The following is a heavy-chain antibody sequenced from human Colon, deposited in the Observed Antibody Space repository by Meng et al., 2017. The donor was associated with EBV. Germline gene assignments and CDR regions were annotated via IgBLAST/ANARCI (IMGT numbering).Heavy chain of an antibody. Sequence: QVQLQQWGAGMLKPSETLSRSCAVYGGSFRDYYWTWIRHPPGKGLEWIGEIDHRGNTNYNPSLKSRVTISVDTSKNQFSLKLSSVTAADTAVYYCARGLAWFRELLSINWFDPWGQGTLVTVSS. D-gene: IGHD3-10*01. CDR2: IDHRGNT. V-gene: IGHV4-34*01. CDR1: GGSFRDYY. J-gene: IGHJ5*02. CDR3: ARGLAWFRELLSINWFDP.